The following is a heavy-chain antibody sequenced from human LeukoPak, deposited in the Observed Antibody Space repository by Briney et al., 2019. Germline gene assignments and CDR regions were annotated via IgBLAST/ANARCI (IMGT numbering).Heavy chain of an antibody. CDR3: ARERSTSSRNWFDP. CDR1: GFTFSDYY. D-gene: IGHD2-2*01. V-gene: IGHV3-11*01. J-gene: IGHJ5*02. CDR2: ISSSGSTI. Sequence: GGSLRLSCAASGFTFSDYYMSWIRQAPGKGLEWVSYISSSGSTIYHADSVKGRFTISRDNAKNSLYLQMNSLRAEDTAVYYCARERSTSSRNWFDPWGQGTLVTVSS.